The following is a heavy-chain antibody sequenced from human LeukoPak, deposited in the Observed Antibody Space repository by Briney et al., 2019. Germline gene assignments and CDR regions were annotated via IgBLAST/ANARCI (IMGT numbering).Heavy chain of an antibody. CDR1: GGTFSSYA. Sequence: ASVKVSCKASGGTFSSYAISWVRQAPGQGLERRGRIIPILGIANYAQKFQGRVTITADKSTSTAYIELSSLRSEDTAVYYCARSQLERGKPSRLWHYYYGMDVWGQGTTVTVSS. CDR3: ARSQLERGKPSRLWHYYYGMDV. J-gene: IGHJ6*02. CDR2: IIPILGIA. V-gene: IGHV1-69*04. D-gene: IGHD1-26*01.